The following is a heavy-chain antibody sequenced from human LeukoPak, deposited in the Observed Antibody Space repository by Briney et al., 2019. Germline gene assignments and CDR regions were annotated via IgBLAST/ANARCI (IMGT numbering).Heavy chain of an antibody. V-gene: IGHV4-39*07. D-gene: IGHD1-26*01. CDR2: IYYSGST. Sequence: KPSETLSLTCTVSGGSISSSSYYWGWIRQPPGKGLEWIGSIYYSGSTYYNPSLKSRVTISVDTSKNQFSLKLSSVTAADTAVYYCAREGGASYFDYWGQGTLVTVSS. CDR3: AREGGASYFDY. CDR1: GGSISSSSYY. J-gene: IGHJ4*02.